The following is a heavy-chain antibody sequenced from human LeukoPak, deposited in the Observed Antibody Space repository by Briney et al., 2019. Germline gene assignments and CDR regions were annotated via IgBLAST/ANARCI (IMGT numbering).Heavy chain of an antibody. D-gene: IGHD4-23*01. J-gene: IGHJ4*02. Sequence: SETLSLTYAVYGGSFSGYYWSWIRQPPGKGLEWIGEINHSGSTNYNPPLKSRVTISVDTSKNQFSLKLSSVTAADTAVYYCARGQVVTSPKARPPAGNYFDYWGQGTLVTVSS. CDR2: INHSGST. V-gene: IGHV4-34*01. CDR1: GGSFSGYY. CDR3: ARGQVVTSPKARPPAGNYFDY.